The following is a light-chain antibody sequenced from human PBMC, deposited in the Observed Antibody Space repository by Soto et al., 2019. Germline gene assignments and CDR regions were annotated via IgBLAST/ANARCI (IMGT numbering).Light chain of an antibody. V-gene: IGKV3-20*01. CDR3: QQDGRSAPT. CDR2: GAS. CDR1: QSVSRNY. Sequence: EIVLTQSPGTLSLSPGERATLSCRASQSVSRNYLAWYRRKPGQAPSLLIYGASYRATDFPGRFSGSGSGTDVTLAITSLEPGDFAGYSFQQDGRSAPTFGPGTRVEIK. J-gene: IGKJ1*01.